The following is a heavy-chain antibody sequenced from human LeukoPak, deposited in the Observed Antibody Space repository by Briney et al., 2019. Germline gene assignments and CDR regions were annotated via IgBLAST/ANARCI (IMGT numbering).Heavy chain of an antibody. V-gene: IGHV7-4-1*02. CDR1: XXTFXSXA. CDR3: ARDLIVVVPAAHYYGMDV. J-gene: IGHJ6*02. Sequence: SVXXXXKASXXTFXSXAMNWVRQAPGQGLGWMGXINTNTGNPTYAQGFTERFVFSLDTSVSTAYLQISSLKAEDTAVYYCARDLIVVVPAAHYYGMDVWGQGTTVTVSS. D-gene: IGHD2-2*01. CDR2: INTNTGNP.